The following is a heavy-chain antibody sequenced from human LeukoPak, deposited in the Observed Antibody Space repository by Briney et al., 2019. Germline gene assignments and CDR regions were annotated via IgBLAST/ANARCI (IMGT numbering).Heavy chain of an antibody. CDR3: GNSLPLRSDGDAPLNY. J-gene: IGHJ4*02. V-gene: IGHV3-23*01. Sequence: GGSLRLSCAASGFTFSSYAMNWVRQAPGKGLEWVSAISGSGGSTYYADSVKGRFTISRDNSKNTLYLQMNSLRAEDTAIYYCGNSLPLRSDGDAPLNYWGQGTLVTVSS. CDR1: GFTFSSYA. CDR2: ISGSGGST. D-gene: IGHD4-17*01.